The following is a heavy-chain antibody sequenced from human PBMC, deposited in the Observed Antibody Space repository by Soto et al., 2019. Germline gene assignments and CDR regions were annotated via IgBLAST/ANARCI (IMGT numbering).Heavy chain of an antibody. CDR2: IYWDDDR. D-gene: IGHD2-15*01. CDR3: ARMHRYGGRGADFHY. Sequence: SGPTLVNPTQTLTLTCSFSGSSLSTNGVGVAWIRQPPGKALEWLALIYWDDDRRYNPSLKSRLTITKDTSKNQVVLTMTNMDHVDTGTYYCARMHRYGGRGADFHYWGQGTRVNV. CDR1: GSSLSTNGVG. J-gene: IGHJ4*02. V-gene: IGHV2-5*02.